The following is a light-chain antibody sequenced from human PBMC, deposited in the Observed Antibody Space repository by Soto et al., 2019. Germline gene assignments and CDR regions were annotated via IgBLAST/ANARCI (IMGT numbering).Light chain of an antibody. CDR2: GAS. Sequence: EIVMTQSPATLSVSQGERATLSCRASQSVSSNFAWYQQKPGQAPRLLMYGASTRDTGIPARFGGSGSGTEFTLTISSLQSEDSAVYYCQQYNNWPLTFGGGTKVEIK. V-gene: IGKV3-15*01. CDR3: QQYNNWPLT. J-gene: IGKJ4*01. CDR1: QSVSSN.